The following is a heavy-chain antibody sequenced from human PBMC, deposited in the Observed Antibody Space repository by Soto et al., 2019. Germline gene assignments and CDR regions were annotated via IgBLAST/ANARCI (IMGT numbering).Heavy chain of an antibody. CDR3: ARGSYYSGWV. D-gene: IGHD6-19*01. J-gene: IGHJ4*02. CDR2: TYYRSKWYS. V-gene: IGHV6-1*01. CDR1: GDSLSSTSAA. Sequence: TLSLTCAISGDSLSSTSAAWSWIRQSPSRGLEWLGRTYYRSKWYSDYAVSVKSRITINPDTSKNQFSLQLNSVTPEDTAVYYCARGSYYSGWVWGQGTLVTVSS.